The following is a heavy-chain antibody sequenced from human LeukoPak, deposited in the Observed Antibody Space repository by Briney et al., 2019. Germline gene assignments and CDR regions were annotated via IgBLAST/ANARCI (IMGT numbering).Heavy chain of an antibody. J-gene: IGHJ4*02. D-gene: IGHD6-19*01. CDR2: IKQDGSVK. CDR1: GFSFSAYW. Sequence: GGSLRLSCAASGFSFSAYWMNWFRQAPGKGLEWVAIIKQDGSVKKYVDSVKGRFTISRDNAKTSLYLEMMSLRVEDTATYYCAGGRGWLTTDWGQGTLVTVSS. V-gene: IGHV3-7*01. CDR3: AGGRGWLTTD.